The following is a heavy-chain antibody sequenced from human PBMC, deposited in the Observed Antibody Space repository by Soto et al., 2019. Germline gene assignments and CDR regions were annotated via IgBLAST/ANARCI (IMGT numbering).Heavy chain of an antibody. V-gene: IGHV2-5*01. D-gene: IGHD3-3*01. J-gene: IGHJ4*02. CDR2: IYWNDDK. CDR3: AHSGPYYDFWSGYAPGY. CDR1: GFSLSTSGVG. Sequence: SGPTLVNPTQTLTLTCTFSGFSLSTSGVGVGWIRQPPGKALEWLALIYWNDDKRYSPSLKSRLTIAKDTSKNQVVLTMTNMDPVDTATYYCAHSGPYYDFWSGYAPGYWGQGTLVTVS.